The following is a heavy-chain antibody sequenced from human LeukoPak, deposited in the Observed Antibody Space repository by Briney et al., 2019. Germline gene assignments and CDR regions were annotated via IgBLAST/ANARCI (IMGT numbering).Heavy chain of an antibody. CDR1: GFTFSSYA. Sequence: PGGSLRLSCAASGFTFSSYAMSWFRQAPGKGLEWVGFIRSKAYGGTTEYAASVKGRFTISRDDSKSIAYLQMNSLKTEDTAVYYCTRAFPGYCSGGSCYGLEYFQHWGQGTLVTVSS. CDR3: TRAFPGYCSGGSCYGLEYFQH. J-gene: IGHJ1*01. V-gene: IGHV3-49*03. D-gene: IGHD2-15*01. CDR2: IRSKAYGGTT.